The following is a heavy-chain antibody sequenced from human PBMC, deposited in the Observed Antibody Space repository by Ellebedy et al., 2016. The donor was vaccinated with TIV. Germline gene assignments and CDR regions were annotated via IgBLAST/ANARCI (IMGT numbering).Heavy chain of an antibody. D-gene: IGHD6-13*01. CDR2: IFHSGSI. CDR3: ARIRYTSSWYAAFDI. J-gene: IGHJ3*02. Sequence: MPGGSLRPSCAVPGGSISSINWWSWVRQPPGRGLEWIWEIFHSGSINYNPSLKSRVTFSLDKSKSQFYLKLSSVTAADTAVYHCARIRYTSSWYAAFDIWGQGTMVIVSS. CDR1: GGSISSINW. V-gene: IGHV4-4*02.